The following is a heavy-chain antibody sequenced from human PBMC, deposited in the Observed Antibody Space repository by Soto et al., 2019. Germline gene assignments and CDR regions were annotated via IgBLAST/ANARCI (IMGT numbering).Heavy chain of an antibody. CDR2: IYWNDDK. J-gene: IGHJ4*02. D-gene: IGHD3-16*01. CDR1: GFSLSARGVG. CDR3: AHSPWGAAPDY. Sequence: QITLEESGPTLVKPTQTLTLTCTFSGFSLSARGVGVGWIRQPPGKALEWLALIYWNDDKRYTTSLKSRLTITKDTSKNQVVLTMTNMDPVDTATYYCAHSPWGAAPDYWGQGTLVTVSS. V-gene: IGHV2-5*01.